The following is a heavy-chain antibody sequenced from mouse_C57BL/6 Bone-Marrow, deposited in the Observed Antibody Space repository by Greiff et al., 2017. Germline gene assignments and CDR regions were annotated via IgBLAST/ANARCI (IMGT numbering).Heavy chain of an antibody. CDR1: GYTFTDYY. Sequence: EVQLQQSGPELVKPGASVKISCKASGYTFTDYYMNWVKQSHGKSLEWIGDINPNNGGTSYNQKFKGKATLTVDKSSSTAYMELRSLTSEDSAVYYCARRRRIYYGNYVDYYVDYWGQGTTLTVSS. CDR2: INPNNGGT. J-gene: IGHJ2*01. CDR3: ARRRRIYYGNYVDYYVDY. D-gene: IGHD2-1*01. V-gene: IGHV1-26*01.